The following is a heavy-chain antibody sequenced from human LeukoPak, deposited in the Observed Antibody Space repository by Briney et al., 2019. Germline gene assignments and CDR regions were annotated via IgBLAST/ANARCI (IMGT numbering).Heavy chain of an antibody. J-gene: IGHJ6*02. CDR2: ISSNGGST. Sequence: GGSLRLSCSASGFTFSNYAMHWVRQAPGKGLEYVSAISSNGGSTYYADSVKGRFTISRDNSKNTLYLQMSSLRAEDTAVSYCVKGTGTKYYYYGMGVWGQGTTVTVSS. CDR1: GFTFSNYA. CDR3: VKGTGTKYYYYGMGV. D-gene: IGHD3/OR15-3a*01. V-gene: IGHV3-64D*06.